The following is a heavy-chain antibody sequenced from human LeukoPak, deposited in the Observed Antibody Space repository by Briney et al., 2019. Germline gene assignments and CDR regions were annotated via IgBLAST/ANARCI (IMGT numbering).Heavy chain of an antibody. J-gene: IGHJ4*02. V-gene: IGHV3-11*01. Sequence: GGSLRLSCAASGFTFSDYYMGWVRQAPGKGLEWVSYISSSGSTIYYADSVKGRFTISRDNAKNSLYLQMNSLRAEDTAVYYCARVAGTTVAVDYWGQGTLVTVSS. CDR3: ARVAGTTVAVDY. D-gene: IGHD1-7*01. CDR2: ISSSGSTI. CDR1: GFTFSDYY.